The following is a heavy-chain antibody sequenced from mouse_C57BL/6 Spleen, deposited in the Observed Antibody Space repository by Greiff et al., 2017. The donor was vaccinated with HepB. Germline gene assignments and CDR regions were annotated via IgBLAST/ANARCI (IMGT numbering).Heavy chain of an antibody. CDR3: STGTKFAY. Sequence: EVQGVGSGGGLVKPGGSLKLSCAASGFTFSDYGMHWVRQAPEKGLEWVAYISSGSSTIYYADTVRGRFTISRDNAKKTLFLQMTSLRSEDTAMYYCSTGTKFAYWGQGTLVTVSA. CDR2: ISSGSSTI. V-gene: IGHV5-17*01. J-gene: IGHJ3*01. D-gene: IGHD4-1*01. CDR1: GFTFSDYG.